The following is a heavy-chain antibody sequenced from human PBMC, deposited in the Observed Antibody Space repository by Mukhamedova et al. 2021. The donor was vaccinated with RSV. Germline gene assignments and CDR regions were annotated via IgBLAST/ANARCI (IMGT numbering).Heavy chain of an antibody. CDR2: IYPGDSDT. CDR3: VRQTYCSSTSCYIGGNWFDP. Sequence: GKGPEWMGTIYPGDSDTRYSPSFQGRVTISADKSISTAYLQWSSLQASDTGMYYCVRQTYCSSTSCYIGGNWFDPWGQGTLVTVS. J-gene: IGHJ5*02. D-gene: IGHD2-2*02. V-gene: IGHV5-51*01.